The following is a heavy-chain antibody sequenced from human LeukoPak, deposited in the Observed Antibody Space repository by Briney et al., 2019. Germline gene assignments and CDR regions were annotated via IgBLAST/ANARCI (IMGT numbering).Heavy chain of an antibody. CDR2: IGGSGGST. CDR1: GFTFSSYV. CDR3: AKARAGPIMITFGGVIVR. Sequence: GGSLRPSCAASGFTFSSYVMSWVRQAPGKGLEWVSSIGGSGGSTYYADSVKGRFTISRDNSKNTLYLQMNSLRAEDTAVYYCAKARAGPIMITFGGVIVRWGQGTLVTVSS. J-gene: IGHJ4*02. D-gene: IGHD3-16*02. V-gene: IGHV3-23*01.